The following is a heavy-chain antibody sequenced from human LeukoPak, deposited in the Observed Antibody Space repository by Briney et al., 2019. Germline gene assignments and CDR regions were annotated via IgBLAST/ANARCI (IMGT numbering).Heavy chain of an antibody. CDR2: ISAYNGNT. Sequence: SVQVSCKASGYTFTSYGISWVRQAPGQGLEWMGWISAYNGNTNYAQKLQGRVTMTTDTSTSTAYMELRSLRSDDTAVYYCARDLSSSWPNYYYYYMDVWGKGTTVTISS. CDR3: ARDLSSSWPNYYYYYMDV. V-gene: IGHV1-18*01. J-gene: IGHJ6*03. D-gene: IGHD6-13*01. CDR1: GYTFTSYG.